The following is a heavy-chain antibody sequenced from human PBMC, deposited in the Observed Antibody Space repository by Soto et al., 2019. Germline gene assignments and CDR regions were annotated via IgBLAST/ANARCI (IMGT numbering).Heavy chain of an antibody. CDR3: ARAGIQRGYYYGMDV. Sequence: QVQLVQSGAEVKKPGSSVKVSCKASGGTFSSYTISWVRQAPGQGLEWMGRIIPILGIANYAQKFQGRVTITADKSTSTAYMELSSLRSEDTAVYYCARAGIQRGYYYGMDVWGQGTTVTVSS. J-gene: IGHJ6*02. CDR2: IIPILGIA. V-gene: IGHV1-69*02. CDR1: GGTFSSYT. D-gene: IGHD5-18*01.